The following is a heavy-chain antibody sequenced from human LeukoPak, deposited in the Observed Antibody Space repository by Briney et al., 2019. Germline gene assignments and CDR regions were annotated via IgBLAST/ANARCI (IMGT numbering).Heavy chain of an antibody. CDR1: GGSISSNNW. CDR3: ARGGVGSWFDP. D-gene: IGHD3-16*01. Sequence: PSETLSLTCAVSGGSISSNNWWGWVRQPPGKGLEWIGEIYHSGSPNYNPSLKSRVTISVDTSKNQFSLKLSSVTAADTAVYYCARGGVGSWFDPWGQGTLVIVSS. J-gene: IGHJ5*02. CDR2: IYHSGSP. V-gene: IGHV4-4*02.